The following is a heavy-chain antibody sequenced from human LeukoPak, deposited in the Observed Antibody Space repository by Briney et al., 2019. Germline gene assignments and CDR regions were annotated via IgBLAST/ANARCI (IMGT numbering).Heavy chain of an antibody. V-gene: IGHV1-2*02. D-gene: IGHD3-10*01. CDR2: INPNSGGT. J-gene: IGHJ5*02. CDR1: GYTFTGYY. Sequence: ASVKLSCKASGYTFTGYYMHWVRQAPGQGLEWMGWINPNSGGTNYAQKFQGRVTMTRDTSISTAYMELSRLRSDDTAVYYCARESLLWFGEPEGWFDPWGQGTLVTVSS. CDR3: ARESLLWFGEPEGWFDP.